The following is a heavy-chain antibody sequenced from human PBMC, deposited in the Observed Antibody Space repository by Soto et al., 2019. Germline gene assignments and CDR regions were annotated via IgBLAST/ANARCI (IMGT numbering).Heavy chain of an antibody. D-gene: IGHD3-22*01. CDR1: GGSISSGGYS. Sequence: PSETLSLTCAVSGGSISSGGYSWSWIRQPPGKGLEWIGYIYHSGSTYYNPSLKSRVTISVDTSKNQFSLKLSSVTAADTAVYYCARGVGSYYDSSGYRIWGQGTMVTVSS. CDR3: ARGVGSYYDSSGYRI. V-gene: IGHV4-30-2*01. J-gene: IGHJ3*02. CDR2: IYHSGST.